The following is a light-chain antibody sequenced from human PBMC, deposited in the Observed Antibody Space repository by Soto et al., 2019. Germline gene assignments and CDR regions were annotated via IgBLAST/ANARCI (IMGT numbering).Light chain of an antibody. CDR3: SSYTSSSTL. CDR2: EVS. J-gene: IGLJ1*01. CDR1: SSDVGGYNY. V-gene: IGLV2-14*01. Sequence: QSVLPQPASVSGSPGQSITISWTRTSSDVGGYNYVSWYQQHPGKAPKLMIYEVSNRPSGVSNRFSGSKSGNTASLTISGLQAEDEADYYCSSYTSSSTLFGTGTKVTVL.